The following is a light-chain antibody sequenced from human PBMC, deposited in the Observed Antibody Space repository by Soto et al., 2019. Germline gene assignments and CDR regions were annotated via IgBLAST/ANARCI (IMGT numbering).Light chain of an antibody. Sequence: DIPMTQSPSSLYASVGDRVTITCRASQSISNYLNWYQQKPGKAPKVLIFAASVLQSGVPSRFSGSGSGTDFTLTISSLQPEDFATYFCQQSYSIPALTFGGGTKVQIK. CDR3: QQSYSIPALT. CDR1: QSISNY. V-gene: IGKV1-39*01. CDR2: AAS. J-gene: IGKJ4*01.